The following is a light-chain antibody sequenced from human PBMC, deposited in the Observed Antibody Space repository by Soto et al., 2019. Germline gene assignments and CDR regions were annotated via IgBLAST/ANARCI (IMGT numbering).Light chain of an antibody. J-gene: IGKJ1*01. V-gene: IGKV1-5*01. Sequence: DIQMTQSPSTLSASVGDRVTITCRASQSISSWLAWYRQKPGKAPKFLIYDASTLETGVPSRFSGSGSGTEFTLTISSLQPDDFATFYCQQYDTFPRTFGQGTKVDIK. CDR1: QSISSW. CDR2: DAS. CDR3: QQYDTFPRT.